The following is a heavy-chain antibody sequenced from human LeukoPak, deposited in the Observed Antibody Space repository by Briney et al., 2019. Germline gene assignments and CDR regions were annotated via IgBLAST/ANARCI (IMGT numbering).Heavy chain of an antibody. CDR2: INNSGGRT. Sequence: PGGSLRLSCAASGFTFSKYDMSWVRQGPGKGPEWVSGINNSGGRTYYADSVKGRFTISRDNSKNTLYLQLSSLRADDTAVYHCAKERDGDYVRYTHYWGQGTLVTVSS. D-gene: IGHD4-17*01. J-gene: IGHJ4*02. CDR1: GFTFSKYD. CDR3: AKERDGDYVRYTHY. V-gene: IGHV3-23*01.